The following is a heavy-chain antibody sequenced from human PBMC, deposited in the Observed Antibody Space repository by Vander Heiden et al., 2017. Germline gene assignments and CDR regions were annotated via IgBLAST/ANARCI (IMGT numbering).Heavy chain of an antibody. V-gene: IGHV3-73*02. CDR3: TRRNSGPHADDY. CDR1: GFTFSGSA. CDR2: IRSKANSYAT. Sequence: EVQLVESGGGLVQPGGSLKLSCAASGFTFSGSAMHWVRQASGKGLEWVGRIRSKANSYATAYAASVKGRFTISRDDSKNTAYLQMNSLKTEDTAVYYCTRRNSGPHADDYWGQGTLVTVSS. J-gene: IGHJ4*02. D-gene: IGHD5-12*01.